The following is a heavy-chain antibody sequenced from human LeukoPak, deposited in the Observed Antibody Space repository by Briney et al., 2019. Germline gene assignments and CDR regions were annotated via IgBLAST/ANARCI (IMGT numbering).Heavy chain of an antibody. CDR2: IKEDGSEK. V-gene: IGHV3-7*01. CDR1: GFTFSNYW. J-gene: IGHJ4*02. Sequence: PGGSLSLSCAASGFTFSNYWMSWVRQAPGKGLEWVANIKEDGSEKYYVDSVKGRFTISRDNARNSLYLQMNSLRAEDTAVYYCARDYYGSGSYSALFEYWGQGTLVTVSS. CDR3: ARDYYGSGSYSALFEY. D-gene: IGHD3-10*01.